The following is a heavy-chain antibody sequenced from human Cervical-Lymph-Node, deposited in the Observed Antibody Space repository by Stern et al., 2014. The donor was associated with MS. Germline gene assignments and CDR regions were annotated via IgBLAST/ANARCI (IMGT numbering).Heavy chain of an antibody. CDR3: ARHSSGWYWYFDL. CDR2: IYYSGST. Sequence: QVQLMQSGPGLVKPSETLSLTCTVSGGSISSYYWSWIRQPPGKGLEWIGYIYYSGSTNYNPSLKSRVTISVDTSKNQFSLKLSSVTAADTAVYYCARHSSGWYWYFDLWGRGTLVTVSS. D-gene: IGHD6-19*01. V-gene: IGHV4-59*01. J-gene: IGHJ2*01. CDR1: GGSISSYY.